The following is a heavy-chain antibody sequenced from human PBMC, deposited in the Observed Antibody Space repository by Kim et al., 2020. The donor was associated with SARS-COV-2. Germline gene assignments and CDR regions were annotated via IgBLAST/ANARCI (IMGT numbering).Heavy chain of an antibody. CDR1: GFSCNTYD. CDR2: IWTDGSGK. V-gene: IGHV3-33*01. J-gene: IGHJ4*01. D-gene: IGHD2-8*01. CDR3: ARERLEANGHWRLDY. Sequence: GGSLRLSCAATGFSCNTYDMHWVRQAPGKGLEWVAFIWTDGSGKYYADSVQGRFTISRDNFNNMLYLDLSSLRAEDTAVYYCARERLEANGHWRLDYWG.